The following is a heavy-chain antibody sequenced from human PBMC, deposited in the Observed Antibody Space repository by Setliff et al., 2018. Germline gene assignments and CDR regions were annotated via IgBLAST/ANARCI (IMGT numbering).Heavy chain of an antibody. V-gene: IGHV1-18*04. CDR2: ISPYTGNT. Sequence: ASVKVSCKTSGYTFNRHGINWLRQAPGQGLEWLGWISPYTGNTKYAETVQDRIRMTTDTSTRTSYMELSGLRSGDTAVYFCARSSDSGYYHQRDAFDIWGQGTRVTVS. J-gene: IGHJ3*02. D-gene: IGHD3-22*01. CDR1: GYTFNRHG. CDR3: ARSSDSGYYHQRDAFDI.